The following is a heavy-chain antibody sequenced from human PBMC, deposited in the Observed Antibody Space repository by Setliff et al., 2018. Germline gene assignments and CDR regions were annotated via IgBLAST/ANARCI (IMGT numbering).Heavy chain of an antibody. CDR1: GGSISSGTYY. D-gene: IGHD6-6*01. V-gene: IGHV4-39*01. J-gene: IGHJ4*02. CDR2: IHYSGST. CDR3: ARGRNVAIRLLDS. Sequence: SETLSLTCTVSGGSISSGTYYWGWIRQPPGKGLEWIGSIHYSGSTYYNPSLKSRVTVSVDTSKNQFSLNLRYVTAADTAVYYCARGRNVAIRLLDSWGQGNLVTVSS.